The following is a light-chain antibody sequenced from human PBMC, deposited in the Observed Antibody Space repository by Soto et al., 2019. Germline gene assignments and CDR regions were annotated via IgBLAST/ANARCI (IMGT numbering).Light chain of an antibody. V-gene: IGLV1-51*01. J-gene: IGLJ1*01. Sequence: QSVLTQPPSVSATPGQKVTISCSGSGSNLGRNYVSWYQQLPGTAPKLLIYDNVYRFSGIPDRFSASKSGTLATLGITGLQTGDEGDYYCGSWDNILRAYVFGTGTKVTVL. CDR3: GSWDNILRAYV. CDR2: DNV. CDR1: GSNLGRNY.